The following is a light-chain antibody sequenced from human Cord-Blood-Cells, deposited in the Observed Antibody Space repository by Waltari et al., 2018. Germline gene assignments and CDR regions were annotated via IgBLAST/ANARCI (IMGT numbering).Light chain of an antibody. CDR3: GTWDSSLSAV. V-gene: IGLV1-51*01. J-gene: IGLJ1*01. CDR2: DNN. Sequence: QSVLTQPPSVSAAPGQKVTISCSGSSSNIGNNYVSWYQQLPGTAPKLRIYDNNKRPSGIPDRFSGSKSGTSATLGITGLQTGDEADYYCGTWDSSLSAVFGTGTKVTVL. CDR1: SSNIGNNY.